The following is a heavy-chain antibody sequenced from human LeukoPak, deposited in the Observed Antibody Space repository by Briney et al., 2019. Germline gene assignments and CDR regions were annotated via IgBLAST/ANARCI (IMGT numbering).Heavy chain of an antibody. D-gene: IGHD3-3*01. V-gene: IGHV3-23*01. J-gene: IGHJ4*02. CDR3: AKTDRVLRFLEWLLRPLYFDY. CDR2: ISGSGGST. Sequence: GGSLRPSCAASGFTFSSYAMSWVRQAPGKGLEWVSAISGSGGSTYYADSVKGRFTISRDNSKNTLYLQMNSLRAEDTAVYYCAKTDRVLRFLEWLLRPLYFDYWGQGTLVTVSS. CDR1: GFTFSSYA.